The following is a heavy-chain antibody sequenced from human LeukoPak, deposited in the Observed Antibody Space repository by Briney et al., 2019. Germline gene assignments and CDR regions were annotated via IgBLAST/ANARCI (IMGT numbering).Heavy chain of an antibody. Sequence: PGGSLRLSCAASGFTFSNYWMRWVRQAPGKGREGGANIKGDGSYKYYVASVKGRFAISRDNAKSSVYLQMNTLRAEDTAVYYCATSADSSGNDWGQGTLVTVSS. CDR1: GFTFSNYW. V-gene: IGHV3-7*01. D-gene: IGHD3-22*01. CDR3: ATSADSSGND. J-gene: IGHJ4*02. CDR2: IKGDGSYK.